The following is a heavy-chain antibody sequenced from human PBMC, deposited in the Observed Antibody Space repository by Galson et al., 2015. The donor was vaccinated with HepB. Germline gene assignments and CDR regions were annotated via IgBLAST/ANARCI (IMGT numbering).Heavy chain of an antibody. CDR2: IYYSGST. CDR3: ARVANGYSSSAEVVDY. V-gene: IGHV4-31*03. Sequence: TLSLTCTVSGGSISSGGYYWSWIRQHPGKGLEWIGYIYYSGSTYYNPSLKSRVTISVDTSKNQFSLKLSSVTAADTAVYYCARVANGYSSSAEVVDYWGQGTLVTVSS. J-gene: IGHJ4*02. CDR1: GGSISSGGYY. D-gene: IGHD6-6*01.